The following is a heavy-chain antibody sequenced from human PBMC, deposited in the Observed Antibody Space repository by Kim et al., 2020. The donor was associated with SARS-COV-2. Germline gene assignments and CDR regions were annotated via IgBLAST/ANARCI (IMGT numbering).Heavy chain of an antibody. CDR2: ISGSGTIT. Sequence: GGSLRLSCATSGFTLSLYSMNWVRQSPGKGLEWVSHISGSGTITKHADSVRGRFTISRDNAKNSLFLQVNGLRADATAVYCCVGENFWAFDVWCQGTLVT. CDR3: VGENFWAFDV. D-gene: IGHD3-3*01. V-gene: IGHV3-48*04. J-gene: IGHJ3*01. CDR1: GFTLSLYS.